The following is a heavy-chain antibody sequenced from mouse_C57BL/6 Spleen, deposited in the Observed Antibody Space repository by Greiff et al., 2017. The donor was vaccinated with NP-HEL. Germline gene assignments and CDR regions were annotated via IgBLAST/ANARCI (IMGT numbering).Heavy chain of an antibody. CDR1: GYTFTSYD. V-gene: IGHV1-85*01. J-gene: IGHJ3*01. CDR3: ARERGRNGFAY. CDR2: IYPGDGST. Sequence: QVQLQQSGPELVKPGASVKLSCKASGYTFTSYDINWVKQRPGQGLEWIGGIYPGDGSTKYNEKFKGKATLTVDTSSSTTYMERHSLTSEDAAVYFCARERGRNGFAYWGQGTLVTVSA.